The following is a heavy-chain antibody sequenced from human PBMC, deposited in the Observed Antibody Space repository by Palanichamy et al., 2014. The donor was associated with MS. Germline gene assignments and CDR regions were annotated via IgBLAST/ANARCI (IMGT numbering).Heavy chain of an antibody. CDR1: GFSFTDYW. D-gene: IGHD5-24*01. Sequence: EVQLVQSGAEVKKPGESLKISCKGSGFSFTDYWIAWVRQMPGKGLEWMGIIYPGDSDTRYSPSFQGQVTISADKSITTAYLQWSSLKASDTAIYYCARHFRRDGYNYVTEFDYWGQGTLVTVSS. V-gene: IGHV5-51*01. J-gene: IGHJ4*02. CDR3: ARHFRRDGYNYVTEFDY. CDR2: IYPGDSDT.